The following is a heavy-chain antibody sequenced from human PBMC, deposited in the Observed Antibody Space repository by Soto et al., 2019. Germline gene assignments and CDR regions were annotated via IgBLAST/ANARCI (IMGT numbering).Heavy chain of an antibody. Sequence: ASVKVSCKASGYTFTTYAISVVRQAPGQGLEWIGRISNYKWNTKYAQKFQGRVTVTADTSTSTTYMDLRRLRSDDTASYYCARVAMVRGLIITATGFDFWGQRTLVTVSS. CDR2: ISNYKWNT. D-gene: IGHD3-10*01. J-gene: IGHJ4*02. V-gene: IGHV1-18*01. CDR3: ARVAMVRGLIITATGFDF. CDR1: GYTFTTYA.